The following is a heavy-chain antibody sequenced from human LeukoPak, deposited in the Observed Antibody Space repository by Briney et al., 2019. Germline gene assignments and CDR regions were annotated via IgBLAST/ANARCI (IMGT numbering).Heavy chain of an antibody. J-gene: IGHJ4*02. CDR3: ARGLYGQGV. CDR2: INPNSGGT. CDR1: GYTFTGYY. V-gene: IGHV1-2*02. Sequence: GESLKISCKGSGYTFTGYYMHWVRQAPGQGLEWMGWINPNSGGTNYAQKFQGRVTMTRDTSISTAYMELSRLRSDDTAVYYCARGLYGQGVWGQGTLVTVSS. D-gene: IGHD4-17*01.